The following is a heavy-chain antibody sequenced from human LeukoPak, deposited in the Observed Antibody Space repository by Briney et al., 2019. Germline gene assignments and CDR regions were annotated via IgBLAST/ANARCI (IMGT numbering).Heavy chain of an antibody. V-gene: IGHV1-2*02. CDR2: IHPNNGAT. D-gene: IGHD1-14*01. CDR3: ARAMYNWYFDL. J-gene: IGHJ2*01. Sequence: ASVKVSCKASGYTFTGYYIHWVRQAPGQGLEWMGWIHPNNGATNYAQNFQGRVTMTRDTSISTAYMELSRLRSDDTAVYYCARAMYNWYFDLWGRGALVTVSS. CDR1: GYTFTGYY.